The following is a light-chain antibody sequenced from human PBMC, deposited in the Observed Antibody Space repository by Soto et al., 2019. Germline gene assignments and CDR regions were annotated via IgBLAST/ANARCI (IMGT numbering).Light chain of an antibody. J-gene: IGKJ3*01. CDR3: QQANSFPFT. CDR2: DTS. Sequence: DIQMAQSPSSVSASVGDRVTITCWPSQGIDTWLAWFQQKPGEAPRLLVYDTSSLQSGVPSRFSGSRSGTLFTLTISSLQPEDFATYFCQQANSFPFTFGPGTTVDIK. CDR1: QGIDTW. V-gene: IGKV1D-12*01.